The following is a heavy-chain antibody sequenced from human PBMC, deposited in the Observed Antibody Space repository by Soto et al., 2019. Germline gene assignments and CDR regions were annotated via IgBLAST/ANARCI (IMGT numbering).Heavy chain of an antibody. CDR1: GFTFSSND. CDR2: IYSGGST. J-gene: IGHJ3*01. D-gene: IGHD3-22*01. Sequence: EVQLVESGGGLIQPGGSLRLSCAASGFTFSSNDMNWVRQAPGKGLEWVSLIYSGGSTYYADSVKGRFTISRDNSKNTLYLQMRSLRAEETAVYYRANRHLLPGDPWGQGTMVTVSS. V-gene: IGHV3-53*01. CDR3: ANRHLLPGDP.